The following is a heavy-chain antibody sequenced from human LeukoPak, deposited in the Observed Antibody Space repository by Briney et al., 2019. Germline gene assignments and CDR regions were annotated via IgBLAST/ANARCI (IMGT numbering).Heavy chain of an antibody. CDR3: AVYNILTGYTSFDY. CDR1: GYTFTSYD. Sequence: ASVKVSCKASGYTFTSYDINWVRQATGQGLEWMGWINPNSAGTNYAQKFQGRVTMARDTSISTAYMELSRLRSDDTAMYYCAVYNILTGYTSFDYWGQGTLVTVSS. CDR2: INPNSAGT. J-gene: IGHJ4*02. D-gene: IGHD3-9*01. V-gene: IGHV1-2*02.